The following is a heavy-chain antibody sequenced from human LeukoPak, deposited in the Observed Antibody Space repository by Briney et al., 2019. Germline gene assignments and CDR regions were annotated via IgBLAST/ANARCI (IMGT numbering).Heavy chain of an antibody. D-gene: IGHD3-10*01. CDR1: GFTVSSSY. CDR3: ARAGVWFGESSHN. Sequence: GGSLRLSCAASGFTVSSSYMSWVRQAPGKGLEWGSVIYGGASTYYADSVKGRFTVSRDNSKNTMYLQMNSLRVEDTAVYYCARAGVWFGESSHNWGQGTLVTVSS. V-gene: IGHV3-53*01. J-gene: IGHJ4*02. CDR2: IYGGAST.